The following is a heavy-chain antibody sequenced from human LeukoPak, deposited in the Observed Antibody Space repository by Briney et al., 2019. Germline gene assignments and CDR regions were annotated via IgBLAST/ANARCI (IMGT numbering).Heavy chain of an antibody. CDR2: IIPIFGTA. CDR3: ARGIVVVVAATQDYYYGMDV. J-gene: IGHJ6*04. V-gene: IGHV1-69*13. CDR1: GYTFTGYY. Sequence: ASVKVSCKASGYTFTGYYMHWVRQAPGQGLEWMGGIIPIFGTANYAQKFQGRVTITADESTSTAYMELSSLRSEDTAVYYCARGIVVVVAATQDYYYGMDVWGKGTTVTVSS. D-gene: IGHD2-15*01.